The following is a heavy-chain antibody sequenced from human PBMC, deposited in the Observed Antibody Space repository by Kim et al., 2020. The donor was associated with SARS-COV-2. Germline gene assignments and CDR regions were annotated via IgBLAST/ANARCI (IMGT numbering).Heavy chain of an antibody. CDR2: T. CDR3: ARDRGLRVMDV. D-gene: IGHD5-12*01. J-gene: IGHJ6*02. Sequence: TKYSTEFQGSVTITRDTSASTAYMELSSLGSEDTAVYYCARDRGLRVMDVWGQGTTVTVSS. V-gene: IGHV1-3*01.